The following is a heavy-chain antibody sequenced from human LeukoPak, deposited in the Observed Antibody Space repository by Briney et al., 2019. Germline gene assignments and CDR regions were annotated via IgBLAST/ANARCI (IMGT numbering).Heavy chain of an antibody. CDR2: IIPIFGTA. CDR3: AREMMVAATPWFDP. J-gene: IGHJ5*02. V-gene: IGHV1-69*13. D-gene: IGHD2-15*01. Sequence: GASVKVSCKASGGTFSSYAISWVRQAPGQGLEWMGGIIPIFGTANYAQKFQGRVTITADESTSTAYMELSSLRSEDTAVYYCAREMMVAATPWFDPWGQGTLVTVSS. CDR1: GGTFSSYA.